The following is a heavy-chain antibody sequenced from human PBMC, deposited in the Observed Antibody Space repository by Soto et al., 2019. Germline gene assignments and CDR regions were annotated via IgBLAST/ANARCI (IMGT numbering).Heavy chain of an antibody. J-gene: IGHJ3*02. V-gene: IGHV3-21*06. CDR1: GFTFTRHS. Sequence: ESGGGLVKPGGSLRLSCAASGFTFTRHSMNWVRQAPGKGLEWVSCISGTGTFIYYSDSVKGRFTISRDDAKTSLYLQMTSLTAEDTAVYYCARGSGTDTGDALDTWGPGTMVTVS. CDR2: ISGTGTFI. D-gene: IGHD2-21*02. CDR3: ARGSGTDTGDALDT.